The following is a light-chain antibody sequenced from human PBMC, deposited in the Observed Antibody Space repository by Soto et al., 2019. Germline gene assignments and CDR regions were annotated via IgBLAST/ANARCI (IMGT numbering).Light chain of an antibody. Sequence: EIVLTQSPGTLSLSPGERATLSCRASQSVSSSYLAWYQQKPGQAPRLIIYGASSRATGIPDRFSGSGYGTYFALTISRLEPEDFVVYYCKQYGSSLYTFGQGNKLERK. CDR1: QSVSSSY. J-gene: IGKJ2*01. CDR2: GAS. V-gene: IGKV3-20*01. CDR3: KQYGSSLYT.